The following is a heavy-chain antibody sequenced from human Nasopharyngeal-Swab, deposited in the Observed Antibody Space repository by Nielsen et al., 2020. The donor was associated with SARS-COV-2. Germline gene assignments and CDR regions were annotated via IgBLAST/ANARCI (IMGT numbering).Heavy chain of an antibody. Sequence: ASVKVSCKASGYTFTSYGISWVRQAPGQGLEWMGWISAYTGNTNYAQKLQGRVTMTTDTSTSTAYMELRSLRSDDTAVYYCARDRCSGGSCYYYYYGMDVWGQGTTVTVSS. CDR3: ARDRCSGGSCYYYYYGMDV. D-gene: IGHD2-15*01. J-gene: IGHJ6*02. CDR2: ISAYTGNT. CDR1: GYTFTSYG. V-gene: IGHV1-18*01.